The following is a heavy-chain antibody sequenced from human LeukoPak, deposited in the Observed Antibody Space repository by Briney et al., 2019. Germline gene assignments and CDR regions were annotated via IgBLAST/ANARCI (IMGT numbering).Heavy chain of an antibody. CDR2: IRIEAKSYAT. Sequence: GGSLRLSCSASAFTFSGSAMHWVRQASGKGLEWFGRIRIEAKSYATAYSASGNGMFTNFKDDAKNLAYLQMNSLKTADPAVYYCASAKDGYSSYDYWGPGTLVTVSS. CDR3: ASAKDGYSSYDY. D-gene: IGHD5-24*01. CDR1: AFTFSGSA. J-gene: IGHJ4*02. V-gene: IGHV3-73*01.